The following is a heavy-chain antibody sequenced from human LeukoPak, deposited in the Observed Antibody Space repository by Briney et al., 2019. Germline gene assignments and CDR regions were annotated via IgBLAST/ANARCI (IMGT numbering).Heavy chain of an antibody. J-gene: IGHJ4*02. CDR1: GFTFSSYG. V-gene: IGHV3-30*03. D-gene: IGHD3-16*01. CDR2: ISYDGSNK. Sequence: GRSLRLSCAASGFTFSSYGMHWVRQAPGKGLEWVAVISYDGSNKYYADSVKGRFTISRDNSKNTLYLQMNSLRAEDTAVYSCAVGGFWGQGTLVTVSS. CDR3: AVGGF.